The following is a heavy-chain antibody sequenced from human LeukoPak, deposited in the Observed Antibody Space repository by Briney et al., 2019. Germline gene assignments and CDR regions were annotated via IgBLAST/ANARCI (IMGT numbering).Heavy chain of an antibody. CDR2: IYSGGST. CDR3: ARANPYYYDSSGYYLDAFDI. J-gene: IGHJ3*02. CDR1: GFTVSSNY. D-gene: IGHD3-22*01. Sequence: PGGSLRLSCAASGFTVSSNYMSWVRQAPGKGLEWVSVIYSGGSTYYADSVKGRFTISRDNSKNTLYLQMNSLRAEDTAVYYCARANPYYYDSSGYYLDAFDIWGQGTMVTVSS. V-gene: IGHV3-66*01.